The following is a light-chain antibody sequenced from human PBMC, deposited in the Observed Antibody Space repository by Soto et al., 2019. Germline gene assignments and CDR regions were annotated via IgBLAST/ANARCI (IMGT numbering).Light chain of an antibody. CDR3: SSFAGSNNFVV. CDR1: SSDIGRYNY. V-gene: IGLV2-8*01. J-gene: IGLJ3*02. CDR2: DVS. Sequence: QSALTQPPSASGSPGQSVTISCTGTSSDIGRYNYVSWYQQHPGKAPKLMIYDVSKRPSGVPDRFSGSKSGNTASLTVSGLQAEDEADYYRSSFAGSNNFVVFGGGTKLTVL.